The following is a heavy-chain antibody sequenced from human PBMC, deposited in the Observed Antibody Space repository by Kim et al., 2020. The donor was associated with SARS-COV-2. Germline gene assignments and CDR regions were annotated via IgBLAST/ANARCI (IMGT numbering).Heavy chain of an antibody. CDR2: IWYAGSNK. Sequence: GGSLRLSCAASGFTFSSYGMHWVRQAPGKGLEWVAAIWYAGSNKYYADSVKGRFTISRDNSKNTLYLQMNSLRAEDTAVYYCARDRPVTNDAFDIWGQGTMVTVSS. D-gene: IGHD3-9*01. V-gene: IGHV3-33*01. CDR1: GFTFSSYG. CDR3: ARDRPVTNDAFDI. J-gene: IGHJ3*02.